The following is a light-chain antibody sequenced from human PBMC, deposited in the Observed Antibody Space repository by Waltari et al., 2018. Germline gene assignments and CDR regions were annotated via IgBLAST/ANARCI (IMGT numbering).Light chain of an antibody. V-gene: IGKV3-15*01. CDR2: DAS. J-gene: IGKJ2*01. CDR3: VQYKNWPT. Sequence: EIVMTQSPATLSVSLGARVTLSCRASQSVSSSFAWYQQKPGQAPRLLIYDASTRATDIPARFSGSGSGTEFTLTISSLQSEDFAFYYCVQYKNWPTFGQGTKLEIK. CDR1: QSVSSS.